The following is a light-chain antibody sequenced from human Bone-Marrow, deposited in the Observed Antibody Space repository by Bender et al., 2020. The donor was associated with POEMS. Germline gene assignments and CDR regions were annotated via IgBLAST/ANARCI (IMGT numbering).Light chain of an antibody. CDR1: SSNIGTNP. Sequence: QSVLTQPPSASGTPGQRVTISCSGSSSNIGTNPVNWYQQLPGTAPKLLIYINNQRPSGVPDRFSGSKSGTSASLIISGLQAEDEAAYYCSSYTTDSTLLFGGGTKLTVL. CDR3: SSYTTDSTLL. CDR2: INN. V-gene: IGLV1-44*01. J-gene: IGLJ2*01.